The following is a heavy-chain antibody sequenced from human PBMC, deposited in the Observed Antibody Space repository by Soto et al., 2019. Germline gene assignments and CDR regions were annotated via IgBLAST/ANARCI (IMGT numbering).Heavy chain of an antibody. D-gene: IGHD2-21*01. J-gene: IGHJ4*02. CDR1: GFTFGSYG. CDR2: ISYDGSNK. Sequence: PGGSLRLSCAASGFTFGSYGMHWVRQAPGKGLEWVAVISYDGSNKYYADSVKGRFTISRDNSKNTLYLQMNSLRAEDTAVYYCAKEKPIVALGGYFDYWGQGTLVTVSS. V-gene: IGHV3-30*18. CDR3: AKEKPIVALGGYFDY.